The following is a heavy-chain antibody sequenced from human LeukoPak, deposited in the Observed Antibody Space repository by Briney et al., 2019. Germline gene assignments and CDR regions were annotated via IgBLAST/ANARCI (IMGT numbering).Heavy chain of an antibody. CDR2: IIPIFGIA. CDR3: ARDPHYGDYHNPEGYYYYGVDV. V-gene: IGHV1-69*04. Sequence: SVKVSCKASGGTFSSYAISWVRQAPGQGLEWMGRIIPIFGIADYAQKFQGRVTITADKSTSTAYMELSSLRSEDTAVYYCARDPHYGDYHNPEGYYYYGVDVWGQGTTVTVSS. D-gene: IGHD4-17*01. J-gene: IGHJ6*02. CDR1: GGTFSSYA.